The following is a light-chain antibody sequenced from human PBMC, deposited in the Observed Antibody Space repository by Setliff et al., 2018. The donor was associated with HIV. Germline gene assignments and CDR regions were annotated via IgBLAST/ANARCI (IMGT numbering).Light chain of an antibody. CDR2: DVS. J-gene: IGLJ2*01. CDR3: CSYAGSYTVL. Sequence: QSVLTQPRSVSGSPGQSVTMSCTGTSSDVGGYNYVSWYQQHPGKAPKLMIYDVSKRPSGVPDRFSGSKSGNTAFLTISGLQGKDEADYYCCSYAGSYTVLFGGGTKVTVL. V-gene: IGLV2-11*01. CDR1: SSDVGGYNY.